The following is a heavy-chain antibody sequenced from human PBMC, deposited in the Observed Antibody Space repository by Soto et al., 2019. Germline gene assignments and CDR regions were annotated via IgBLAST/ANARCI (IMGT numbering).Heavy chain of an antibody. CDR1: GYTFTSYG. D-gene: IGHD3-22*01. J-gene: IGHJ5*02. CDR3: ARTDYYDSSGYYWVWFDP. V-gene: IGHV1-18*01. CDR2: ISAYNGNT. Sequence: QVQLVQSGAEVKKPGASVKVSCKASGYTFTSYGISWVRQAPGQGLEWMGWISAYNGNTNYAQKLQGRVNMTTDTSTSTAYMELRSLRSDDTAVYYCARTDYYDSSGYYWVWFDPWGQGTLVTVSS.